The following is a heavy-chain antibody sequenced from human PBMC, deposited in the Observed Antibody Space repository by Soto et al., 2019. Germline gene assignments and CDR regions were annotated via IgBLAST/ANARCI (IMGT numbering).Heavy chain of an antibody. Sequence: ASVKVSCKASGYTFTSYAMHWVRQAPGQRLEWMGWINAGNGNTKYSQKFQGRVTITRDTSASTAYMELSSLRSEDTAVYYCARDNYYDFWSGYSLYNWFDPWGQGTLVTVSS. CDR3: ARDNYYDFWSGYSLYNWFDP. CDR2: INAGNGNT. V-gene: IGHV1-3*01. CDR1: GYTFTSYA. D-gene: IGHD3-3*01. J-gene: IGHJ5*02.